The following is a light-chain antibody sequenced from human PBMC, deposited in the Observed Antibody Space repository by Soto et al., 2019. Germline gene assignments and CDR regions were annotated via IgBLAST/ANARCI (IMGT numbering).Light chain of an antibody. Sequence: QSALTQPPSASGSPGQSVTISCTGTSSDIGGYNSVSWYQQHPGKAPRLMIYEVNKRPSGVPDRFSGSKSGYTASLTVSGLQTEDEADYYCCSYAGSYTLLFGGGTKLTVL. V-gene: IGLV2-8*01. CDR1: SSDIGGYNS. J-gene: IGLJ2*01. CDR2: EVN. CDR3: CSYAGSYTLL.